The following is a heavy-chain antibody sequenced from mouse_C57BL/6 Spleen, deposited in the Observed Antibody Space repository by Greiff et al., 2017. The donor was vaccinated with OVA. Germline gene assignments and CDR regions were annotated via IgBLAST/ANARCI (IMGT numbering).Heavy chain of an antibody. CDR3: ARGSPYYAMDY. Sequence: VKLQQPGAELVKPGASVKMSCKASGYTFTSYWITWVKQRPGQGLEWIGDIYPGSGSTNYNEKFKSKATLTVDTSSSTAYMQLSSLTSEDSAVYYCARGSPYYAMDYWGEGTSVSVSS. CDR2: IYPGSGST. CDR1: GYTFTSYW. V-gene: IGHV1-55*01. J-gene: IGHJ4*01.